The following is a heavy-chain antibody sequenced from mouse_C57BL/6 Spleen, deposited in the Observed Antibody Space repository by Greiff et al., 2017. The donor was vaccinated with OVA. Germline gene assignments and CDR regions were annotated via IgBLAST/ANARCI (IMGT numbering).Heavy chain of an antibody. CDR3: ARLRDYGSRYFDY. D-gene: IGHD1-1*01. CDR2: IYPRDGST. V-gene: IGHV1-85*01. CDR1: GYTFTSYA. J-gene: IGHJ2*01. Sequence: VQLQQSGPELVKPGASVKLSCKASGYTFTSYAINWVKQRPGQGLEWIGRIYPRDGSTKYNEKFKGKATLTVDTSSSTAYLALHSLTSVDSAVYVCARLRDYGSRYFDYWGQGTTLTVSS.